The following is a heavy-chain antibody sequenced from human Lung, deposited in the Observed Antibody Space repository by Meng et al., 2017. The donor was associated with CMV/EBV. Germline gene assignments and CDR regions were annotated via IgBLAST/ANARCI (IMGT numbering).Heavy chain of an antibody. CDR2: ISGSGSTK. D-gene: IGHD6-19*01. CDR1: GFTFSDYY. Sequence: SLKISXAASGFTFSDYYMSWIRQAPGKGLEWVSYISGSGSTKYYADSVKGRFTISRDNAKNTLYLQMNSLRAEDTAVYYCARVLAVDGTKRANLFDPWGQGTLVTVSS. V-gene: IGHV3-11*04. CDR3: ARVLAVDGTKRANLFDP. J-gene: IGHJ5*02.